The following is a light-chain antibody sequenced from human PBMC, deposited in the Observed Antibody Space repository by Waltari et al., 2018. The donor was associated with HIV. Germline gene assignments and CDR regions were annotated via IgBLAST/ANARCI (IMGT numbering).Light chain of an antibody. Sequence: QSVLTQPPAVSAAPGQRVNFSCSGRSSNIQNNYVSWYQHIPGTAPKLLIFENNERPSGMPDRFSGSKSGTSATLAVTGLQIGDEADYYCATWDTDLIGVVFGGGTKLTVL. J-gene: IGLJ2*01. CDR3: ATWDTDLIGVV. CDR2: ENN. CDR1: SSNIQNNY. V-gene: IGLV1-51*02.